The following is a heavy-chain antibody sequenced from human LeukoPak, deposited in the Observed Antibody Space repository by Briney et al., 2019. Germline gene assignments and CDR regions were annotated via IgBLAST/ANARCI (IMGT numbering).Heavy chain of an antibody. CDR2: FDPEDGET. J-gene: IGHJ4*02. V-gene: IGHV1-24*01. Sequence: ASVKVSCKVSGYTLTELSMHWVRQAAGKGLEWMGGFDPEDGETIYAQKLQGRVTMTTDTSTSTAYMELRSLRSDDTAVYYCARDIVVVPAAMDIDYWGQGTLVTVSS. CDR3: ARDIVVVPAAMDIDY. D-gene: IGHD2-2*01. CDR1: GYTLTELS.